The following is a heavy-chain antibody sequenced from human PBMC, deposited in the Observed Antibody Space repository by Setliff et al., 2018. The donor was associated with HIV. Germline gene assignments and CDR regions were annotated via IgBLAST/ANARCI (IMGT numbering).Heavy chain of an antibody. J-gene: IGHJ4*02. D-gene: IGHD3-22*01. CDR1: GYSISSGYY. Sequence: SETLSLTCAVSGYSISSGYYWGWIRQPPGKGLEWIGSIYYSGSTYYNPSLKSRVTISVATSKNQFSLKLSSVTAADTAVYYCAKARRYDNPTTGDWGQGTLVTV. CDR2: IYYSGST. V-gene: IGHV4-38-2*01. CDR3: AKARRYDNPTTGD.